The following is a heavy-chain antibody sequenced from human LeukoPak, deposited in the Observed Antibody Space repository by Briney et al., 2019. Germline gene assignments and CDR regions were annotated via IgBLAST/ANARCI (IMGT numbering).Heavy chain of an antibody. Sequence: GGSLRLSCVDPGGSCISYGMNCVRQAPVKGLEWLSIISGSGSSTFYADSVKGRFTISRDNSKNTLYLQLNSLRAEDTAVYFCAKFRKPMALLDAFDMWGQGTMVTVSS. J-gene: IGHJ3*02. CDR3: AKFRKPMALLDAFDM. CDR2: ISGSGSST. D-gene: IGHD1-14*01. V-gene: IGHV3-23*01. CDR1: GGSCISYG.